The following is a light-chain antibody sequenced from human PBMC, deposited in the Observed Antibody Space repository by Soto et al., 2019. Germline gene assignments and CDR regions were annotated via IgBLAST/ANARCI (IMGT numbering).Light chain of an antibody. CDR2: AAS. Sequence: DIQMTQSPSSLSASLGDIVTITCRASQSISNNLNWYQQKPGKAPKILIYAASSLQSGVPSRCSGSGSGTDFTLTISSLQPEDFATYYCQQSYNPPSTFGQGTKVEIK. CDR1: QSISNN. CDR3: QQSYNPPST. V-gene: IGKV1-39*01. J-gene: IGKJ1*01.